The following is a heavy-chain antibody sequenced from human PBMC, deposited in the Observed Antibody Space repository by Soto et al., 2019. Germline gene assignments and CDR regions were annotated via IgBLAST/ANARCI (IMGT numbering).Heavy chain of an antibody. CDR3: ARGRYCLTGRCFPNWFDS. CDR2: IYKSATT. J-gene: IGHJ5*01. CDR1: GDSISNLDYF. D-gene: IGHD7-27*01. Sequence: PSETLSLTCSVSGDSISNLDYFWAWIRQPPGQALEYIGYIYKSATTYYNPSFESRVAISVDTSKSQFSLNVTSVTAADTAVYFCARGRYCLTGRCFPNWFDSWGQGAMVTVYS. V-gene: IGHV4-30-4*01.